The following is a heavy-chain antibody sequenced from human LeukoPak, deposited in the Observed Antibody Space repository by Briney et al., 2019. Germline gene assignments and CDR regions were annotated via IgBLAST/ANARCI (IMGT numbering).Heavy chain of an antibody. CDR1: GFTFSSYA. CDR3: AKDFSGDSSGYYYRGYFDY. Sequence: GGSLRLSCAASGFTFSSYAMSWVRQAPGKGREGVSAISGSGGSTYYADSAKGRFTISRDNSKNTLYLQVNSLRAEDTAVYYCAKDFSGDSSGYYYRGYFDYWGQGTLVTVSS. J-gene: IGHJ4*02. D-gene: IGHD3-22*01. CDR2: ISGSGGST. V-gene: IGHV3-23*01.